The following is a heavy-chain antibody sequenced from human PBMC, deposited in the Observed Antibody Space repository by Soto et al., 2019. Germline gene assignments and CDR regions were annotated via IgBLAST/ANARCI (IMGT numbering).Heavy chain of an antibody. Sequence: SETLSLTCTVSGGSISSYYWSWIRQPPGKGLEWIGYIYYSGSTNYNPSLKSRVTISVDTSKNQFSLKLSSVTAADTAVYYCASARYGPLDPWGQGTLVTVSS. V-gene: IGHV4-59*01. J-gene: IGHJ5*02. CDR1: GGSISSYY. CDR2: IYYSGST. CDR3: ASARYGPLDP. D-gene: IGHD3-16*01.